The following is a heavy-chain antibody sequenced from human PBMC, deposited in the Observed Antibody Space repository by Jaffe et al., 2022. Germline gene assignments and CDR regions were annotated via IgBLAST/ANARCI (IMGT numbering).Heavy chain of an antibody. V-gene: IGHV2-70*20. CDR2: IDWDDDK. CDR1: GFSLSTSGMC. D-gene: IGHD2-15*01. CDR3: ARMIQDCSGGSCYSSWFDP. Sequence: QVTLRESGPALVKPTQTLTLTCTFSGFSLSTSGMCVSWVRQPPGKALEWLALIDWDDDKYYSTSLKTRLTISKDTSKNQVVLTMTNMDPVDTATYYCARMIQDCSGGSCYSSWFDPWGQGTLVTVSS. J-gene: IGHJ5*02.